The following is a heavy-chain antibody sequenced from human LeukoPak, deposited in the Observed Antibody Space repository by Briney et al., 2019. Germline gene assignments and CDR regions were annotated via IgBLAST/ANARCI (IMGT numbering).Heavy chain of an antibody. CDR3: ARHDYGASNWFDP. V-gene: IGHV4-39*01. J-gene: IGHJ5*02. CDR2: IYYSGST. D-gene: IGHD4-17*01. Sequence: SETLSLTCTVSGGSVSSSTYYWGWIRQPPGKWLEWIGSIYYSGSTYYNPSLKSRVTISVDTSKSQFSLKLTSVTAADTAVYYCARHDYGASNWFDPWGQGTLVSVSS. CDR1: GGSVSSSTYY.